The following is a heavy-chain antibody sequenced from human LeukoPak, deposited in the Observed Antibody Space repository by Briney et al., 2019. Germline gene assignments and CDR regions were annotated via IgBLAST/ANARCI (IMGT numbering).Heavy chain of an antibody. Sequence: PSETLSLTCTVSGGSISSYYWSWIRQPAGKGLEWIGRIYTSGSTNYNPSLNSRVTMLVDTSKRQFSLRLRSVTAADTAVYYCARFKGSTWGDAFDFWGQGTMVTVSS. CDR1: GGSISSYY. D-gene: IGHD7-27*01. J-gene: IGHJ3*01. V-gene: IGHV4-4*07. CDR2: IYTSGST. CDR3: ARFKGSTWGDAFDF.